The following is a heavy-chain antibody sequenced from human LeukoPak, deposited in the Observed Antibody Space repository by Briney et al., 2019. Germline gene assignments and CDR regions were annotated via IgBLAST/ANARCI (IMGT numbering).Heavy chain of an antibody. J-gene: IGHJ6*04. D-gene: IGHD5-12*01. V-gene: IGHV4-31*03. Sequence: SETLSLTCSVSDGSVSSADFYWSWIRQHPGKGLEWIGHIHYSGRTYYNPSLKSRVAISLDTSKNQFSLKLGSVTAADTAVYYCARDRYSGYDWDSYYYGMDVWGKGTTVTVSS. CDR1: DGSVSSADFY. CDR3: ARDRYSGYDWDSYYYGMDV. CDR2: IHYSGRT.